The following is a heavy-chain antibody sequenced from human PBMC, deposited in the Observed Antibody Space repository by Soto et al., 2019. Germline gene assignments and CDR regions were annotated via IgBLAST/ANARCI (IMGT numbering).Heavy chain of an antibody. V-gene: IGHV4-4*07. CDR2: IYTSGST. CDR1: GGSISSYY. CDR3: ASRAVSCLDYFDY. J-gene: IGHJ4*02. D-gene: IGHD3-16*01. Sequence: QVQLQESGPGLVKPSETLSLTCTVSGGSISSYYWSWIRQPAGKGLEWIGRIYTSGSTNYNPSLKSRVTMSVDTSQNQFALSLRSVEVADSAVYYFASRAVSCLDYFDYWGKGNLFTVSS.